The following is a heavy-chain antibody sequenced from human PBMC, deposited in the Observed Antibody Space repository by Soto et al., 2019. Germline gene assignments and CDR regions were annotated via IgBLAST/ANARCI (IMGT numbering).Heavy chain of an antibody. CDR1: GGSFSGYY. Sequence: QVQLQQWGAGLLKPSGTLSLTCAVYGGSFSGYYWSWIRQPPGKGLEWIGEINHSGSTNYNPSLKSRVTISVDTSKNQFSLKLSSVTAADTAVYYCARAPHYDFWSGYYSGWFDPWGQGTLVTVPS. CDR2: INHSGST. J-gene: IGHJ5*02. V-gene: IGHV4-34*01. CDR3: ARAPHYDFWSGYYSGWFDP. D-gene: IGHD3-3*01.